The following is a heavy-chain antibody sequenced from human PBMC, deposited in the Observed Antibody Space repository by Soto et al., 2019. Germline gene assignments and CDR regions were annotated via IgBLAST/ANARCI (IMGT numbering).Heavy chain of an antibody. D-gene: IGHD5-18*01. V-gene: IGHV6-1*01. Sequence: PTRSLTCAISGDSVSSNSAAWNWIRQSPSRGLEWLGRTYYRSKWYNDYPISVKGRITINPDTSKNRFSLQLNSVTPEDTALYYCARDPGADYSYFYYYYRSHGMYFCGPGTTVTVSS. CDR2: TYYRSKWYN. CDR1: GDSVSSNSAA. J-gene: IGHJ6*02. CDR3: ARDPGADYSYFYYYYRSHGMYF.